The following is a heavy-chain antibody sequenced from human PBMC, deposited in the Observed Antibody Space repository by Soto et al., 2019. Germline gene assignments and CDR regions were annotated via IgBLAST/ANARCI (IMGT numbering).Heavy chain of an antibody. D-gene: IGHD2-2*01. J-gene: IGHJ5*02. CDR3: ASSGNSVVVPDNWFDP. CDR2: IIPIFGTA. Sequence: QVQLVQSGAEVKKPGSSVKVSCKASGGTFSSYAISWVRQAPGQGLEWMGGIIPIFGTANYAQKFQGRVTITGDKSTSSAYMELSSLRSEDTAVYYCASSGNSVVVPDNWFDPWGQGTLVTVSS. V-gene: IGHV1-69*06. CDR1: GGTFSSYA.